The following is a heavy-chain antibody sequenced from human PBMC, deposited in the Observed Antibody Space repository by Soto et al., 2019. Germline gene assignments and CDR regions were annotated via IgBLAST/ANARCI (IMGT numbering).Heavy chain of an antibody. Sequence: ASVKVSCKASGYTFTSYDINWVRQATGQGLEWTGWMNPNSGNTGYAQKFQGRVTMTRNTSISTAYMELSSLRSEDTAVYYCARVPYDFWSGYSKYYFDYWGQGTLVTVSS. CDR3: ARVPYDFWSGYSKYYFDY. CDR2: MNPNSGNT. J-gene: IGHJ4*02. D-gene: IGHD3-3*01. CDR1: GYTFTSYD. V-gene: IGHV1-8*01.